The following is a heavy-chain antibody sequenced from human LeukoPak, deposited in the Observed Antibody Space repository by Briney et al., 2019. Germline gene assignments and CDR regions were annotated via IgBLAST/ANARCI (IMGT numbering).Heavy chain of an antibody. CDR2: IYYSGST. V-gene: IGHV4-59*01. CDR3: ARDPGGEPYYHSNGMDV. Sequence: PSETLSLTCTVSGDSISSYYWSWIRQPPGKGLEWIGYIYYSGSTNYSPSLQSRVTISVETSKNQFSLKLRSVTDADTAVYYCARDPGGEPYYHSNGMDVWGQGTTVTVS. J-gene: IGHJ6*02. CDR1: GDSISSYY. D-gene: IGHD4-17*01.